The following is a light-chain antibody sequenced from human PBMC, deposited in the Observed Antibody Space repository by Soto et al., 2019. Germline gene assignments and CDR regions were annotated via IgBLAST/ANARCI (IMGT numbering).Light chain of an antibody. CDR3: QQYNSYPWT. CDR1: QSISSW. J-gene: IGKJ1*01. CDR2: DAS. Sequence: DIQMTQSPSTLSASVGDRVTITCRASQSISSWLAWYQQKPGKAPKLLIYDASSLESVVPSRFSGSGSGTEFTLTISSLQPDDFETYYCQQYNSYPWTFGQGTKVEIK. V-gene: IGKV1-5*01.